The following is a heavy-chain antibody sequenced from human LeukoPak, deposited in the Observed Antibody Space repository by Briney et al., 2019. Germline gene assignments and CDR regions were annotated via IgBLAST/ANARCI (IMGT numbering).Heavy chain of an antibody. CDR3: EKTPGTDNLSYYYYYMDV. D-gene: IGHD1-14*01. V-gene: IGHV3-23*01. CDR2: ISGSGGST. CDR1: GFTFSSYG. Sequence: GGSLRLSCAASGFTFSSYGMSWVRQAPGKGLEWVSAISGSGGSTYYADSVKGRFTISRDNSKNTLYLQMNSLRAEDTAVYYCEKTPGTDNLSYYYYYMDVWGKGTTVTVSS. J-gene: IGHJ6*03.